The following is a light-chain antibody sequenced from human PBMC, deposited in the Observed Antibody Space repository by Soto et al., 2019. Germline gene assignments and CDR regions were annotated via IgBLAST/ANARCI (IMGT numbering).Light chain of an antibody. J-gene: IGKJ4*01. CDR3: QHRSNWLA. CDR2: GAS. Sequence: EIVLTQSPGTLSLSPGERATLSCRASQSVAINYLAWYQQKLGQAPRLLIYGASKRATGIPDRFSGSGSGADFTLTISRLEPEDFAVYYCQHRSNWLAFGGGTKVEIK. V-gene: IGKV3D-20*02. CDR1: QSVAINY.